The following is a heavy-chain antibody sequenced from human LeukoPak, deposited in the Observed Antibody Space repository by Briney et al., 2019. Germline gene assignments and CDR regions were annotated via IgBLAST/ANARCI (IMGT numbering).Heavy chain of an antibody. J-gene: IGHJ6*03. CDR2: INHSVTT. CDR3: ARHVPCYYDMDV. CDR1: GRSFSGYY. Sequence: PSETRSPTSPVDGRSFSGYYCSWIRQPPGELLEWNGAINHSVTTNFNPTLKREVPRSVNTSKNHSSLKLSSLTAADTPVDSGARHVPCYYDMDVWGKGTTVIISS. V-gene: IGHV4-34*01.